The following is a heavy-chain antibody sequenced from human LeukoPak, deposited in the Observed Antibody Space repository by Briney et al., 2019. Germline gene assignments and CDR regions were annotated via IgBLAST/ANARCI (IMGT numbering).Heavy chain of an antibody. Sequence: PGGSLRLSCAASGFTFSSYAMSWVRQAPGKGLEWVSSISGSGYYADSAKGRFTISRDNSKNTLYLQMNSLRAEDTAVYYCVKVYYYMDVWGKGTTVTVS. CDR1: GFTFSSYA. CDR3: VKVYYYMDV. CDR2: ISGSG. V-gene: IGHV3-23*01. J-gene: IGHJ6*03.